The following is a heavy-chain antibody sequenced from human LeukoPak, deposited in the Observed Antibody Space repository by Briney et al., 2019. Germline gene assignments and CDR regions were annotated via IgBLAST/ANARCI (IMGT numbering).Heavy chain of an antibody. J-gene: IGHJ3*02. CDR2: IYYSGST. Sequence: SETLSLTCTVSGGSISSYYWSWIRQPPGKGLEWIGYIYYSGSTNYNPSLKSRVTISVDTSKNQFSLKLSSVTAADTAVYYCARSGYSYGKNAFDIWGQGAMVTVSS. CDR1: GGSISSYY. D-gene: IGHD5-18*01. CDR3: ARSGYSYGKNAFDI. V-gene: IGHV4-59*01.